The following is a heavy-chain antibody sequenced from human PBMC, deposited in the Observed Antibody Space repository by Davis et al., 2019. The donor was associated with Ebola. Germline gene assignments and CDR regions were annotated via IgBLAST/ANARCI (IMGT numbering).Heavy chain of an antibody. CDR1: GFTFSSYA. CDR3: ARCPGYYGSGEAWFDP. D-gene: IGHD3-10*01. CDR2: INSDGSST. V-gene: IGHV3-74*01. Sequence: HTGGSLRLSCAASGFTFSSYAMSWVRQAPGKGLVWVSRINSDGSSTSYADSVKGRFTISRDNAKNTLYLQMNSLRAEDTAVYYCARCPGYYGSGEAWFDPWGQGTLVTVSS. J-gene: IGHJ5*02.